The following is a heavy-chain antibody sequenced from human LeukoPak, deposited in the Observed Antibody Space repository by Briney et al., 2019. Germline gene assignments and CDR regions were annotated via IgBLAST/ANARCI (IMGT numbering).Heavy chain of an antibody. CDR2: ISYDGSNK. D-gene: IGHD1-26*01. V-gene: IGHV3-30*03. J-gene: IGHJ4*02. Sequence: PGGSLRLSRAASGFTFSSYGMHWVRQAPGKGLEWVAVISYDGSNKYYADSVKGRFTISRDNSKNTLYLQMNSLRAEDTAVYYCAIIVGPHLNDYFDYWGQGTLVTVSS. CDR1: GFTFSSYG. CDR3: AIIVGPHLNDYFDY.